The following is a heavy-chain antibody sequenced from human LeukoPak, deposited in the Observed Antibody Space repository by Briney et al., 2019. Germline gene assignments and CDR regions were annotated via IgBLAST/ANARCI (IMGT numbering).Heavy chain of an antibody. CDR3: SMGEGSN. CDR1: GYTFTSYG. Sequence: ASVKVSCKASGYTFTSYGITWVRQAPGHGLEWMGWINPHTGITNYAQKFQGRVTMSTDTSTTTAYLDLRSLRSDDTAVYYCSMGEGSNWGQGTLVTVSS. CDR2: INPHTGIT. V-gene: IGHV1-18*01. J-gene: IGHJ4*02. D-gene: IGHD1-26*01.